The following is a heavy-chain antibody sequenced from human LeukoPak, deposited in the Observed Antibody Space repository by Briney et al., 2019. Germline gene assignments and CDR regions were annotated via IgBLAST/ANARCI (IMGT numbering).Heavy chain of an antibody. CDR2: IWYDGSNK. J-gene: IGHJ3*02. CDR1: GFTFSSYG. V-gene: IGHV3-33*06. Sequence: GRSLRLSCAASGFTFSSYGMHWVRQAPGNGLEWVAVIWYDGSNKYYADSVKGRFTISRDNSKNTPYLQMNSLRAEDTAVYYCAKASYGPRGAFDIWGQGTMVTVSS. CDR3: AKASYGPRGAFDI. D-gene: IGHD4-17*01.